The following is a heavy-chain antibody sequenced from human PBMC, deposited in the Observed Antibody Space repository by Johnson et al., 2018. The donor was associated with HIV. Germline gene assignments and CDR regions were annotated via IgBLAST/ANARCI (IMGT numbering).Heavy chain of an antibody. V-gene: IGHV3-11*04. D-gene: IGHD4-11*01. Sequence: QVQLVESGGGVVQPGRSLRLSCAASGFTFSDYYMNWMRQAPGKGLEWVSYISSSGSTIYYADSVKGRFTISRDNAKNSLYLKMNSLRAEDTAVYYWAKFASSTRTTGGDAFDIWGQGTMVTVSS. CDR1: GFTFSDYY. J-gene: IGHJ3*02. CDR2: ISSSGSTI. CDR3: AKFASSTRTTGGDAFDI.